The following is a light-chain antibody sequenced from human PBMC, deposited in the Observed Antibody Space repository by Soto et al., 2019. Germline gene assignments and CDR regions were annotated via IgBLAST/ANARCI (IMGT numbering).Light chain of an antibody. Sequence: ESILAQFPDTLSFSPGERATLSCRASQSVTSRYLAWYQQKPGQVPRLLIYGPSSRATGMPDRISGSGSGTDFTLTITRLESEDFAVYFCHHYGRSPTFGQGTRLEIK. CDR1: QSVTSRY. V-gene: IGKV3-20*01. J-gene: IGKJ5*01. CDR3: HHYGRSPT. CDR2: GPS.